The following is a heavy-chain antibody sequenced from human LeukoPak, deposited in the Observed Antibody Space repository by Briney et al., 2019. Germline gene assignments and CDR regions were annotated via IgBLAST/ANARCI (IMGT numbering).Heavy chain of an antibody. D-gene: IGHD6-13*01. CDR1: GGSISSSSYY. Sequence: PSETLSLTCTVSGGSISSSSYYWGWIRQPPGKGLEWIGSIYYSGSTYYNPSLKSRVTISVDTSKNQFSLKLSSVTAADTAVYYCARDSGSGSSWYFNWFDPWGQGTLVTVSS. V-gene: IGHV4-39*07. CDR2: IYYSGST. CDR3: ARDSGSGSSWYFNWFDP. J-gene: IGHJ5*02.